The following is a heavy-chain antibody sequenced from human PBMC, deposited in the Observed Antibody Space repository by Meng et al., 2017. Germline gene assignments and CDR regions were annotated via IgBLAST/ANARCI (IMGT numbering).Heavy chain of an antibody. CDR3: ARAYRYCSGGSCLSYYYYYGMDV. CDR1: GGSISSSSYY. CDR2: IYYSGST. Sequence: SETLSLTCTVSGGSISSSSYYWGWIRQPPGKGLKWIGSIYYSGSTYYNPSLKSRVTISVDTSKNQFSLKLSSVTAADTAVYYCARAYRYCSGGSCLSYYYYYGMDVWGQGTTVTVSS. J-gene: IGHJ6*02. V-gene: IGHV4-39*07. D-gene: IGHD2-15*01.